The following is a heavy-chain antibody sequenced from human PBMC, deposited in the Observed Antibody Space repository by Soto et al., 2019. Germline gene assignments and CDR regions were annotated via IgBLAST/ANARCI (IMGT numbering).Heavy chain of an antibody. CDR3: AMLNSGSYSYHGMDV. Sequence: EVQLLESGGDLVQPGGSLRLSCAASGFTFSSYAMNWVRQAPGKGLECVSAISGSGGNTFYADSVKGRFTISRDNSKNTLFLQMHSLRDEDTAIYYCAMLNSGSYSYHGMDVWGQGTTVTVSS. CDR1: GFTFSSYA. J-gene: IGHJ6*02. V-gene: IGHV3-23*01. CDR2: ISGSGGNT. D-gene: IGHD1-26*01.